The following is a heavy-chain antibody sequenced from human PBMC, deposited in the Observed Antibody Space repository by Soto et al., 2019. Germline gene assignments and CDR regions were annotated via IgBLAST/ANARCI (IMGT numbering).Heavy chain of an antibody. V-gene: IGHV3-23*01. D-gene: IGHD2-2*02. CDR2: ISGRGDST. J-gene: IGHJ4*02. CDR1: GFTFSTYA. CDR3: ARGAYGFYIDY. Sequence: GGSLRLSCAALGFTFSTYAMSWVRQAPGKGLEWVSGISGRGDSTYYADSVKGRFTISRDNSKHTLYLRMNSLRAADTAVYFCARGAYGFYIDYWGQGTLVTVSS.